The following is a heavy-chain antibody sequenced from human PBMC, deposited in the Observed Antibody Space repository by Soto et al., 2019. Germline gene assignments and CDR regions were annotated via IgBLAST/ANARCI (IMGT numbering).Heavy chain of an antibody. CDR2: ISYDGSKK. CDR3: ARDVAGKNYFDP. CDR1: GFTFSHYA. Sequence: QAQLVESGGGVVQPGRSLRLSCAASGFTFSHYAMHWVRQAPGKGLEWVAIISYDGSKKYYGDSVKGRFTISRDNSKNTLYLQMNSLRVEDTAVYYCARDVAGKNYFDPWGQGTPFTVSS. J-gene: IGHJ5*02. V-gene: IGHV3-30-3*01. D-gene: IGHD1-7*01.